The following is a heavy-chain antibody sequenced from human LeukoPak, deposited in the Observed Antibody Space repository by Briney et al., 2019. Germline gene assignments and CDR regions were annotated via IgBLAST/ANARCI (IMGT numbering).Heavy chain of an antibody. CDR1: GGSISSSSYY. J-gene: IGHJ4*02. D-gene: IGHD5-12*01. V-gene: IGHV4-39*01. CDR2: IYYSGST. CDR3: ARRYTGYSGTYYFDY. Sequence: PSETLSLTCTVSGGSISSSSYYWGWIRQPPGKGLEWIGSIYYSGSTYYNPSLKSRVTIPVDTSKNQFSLKLSSVTAADTAVYYCARRYTGYSGTYYFDYWGQGTLVTVSS.